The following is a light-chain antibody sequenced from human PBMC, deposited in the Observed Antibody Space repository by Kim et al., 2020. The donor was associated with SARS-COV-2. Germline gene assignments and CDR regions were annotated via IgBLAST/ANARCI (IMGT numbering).Light chain of an antibody. CDR1: KLGDKY. J-gene: IGLJ1*01. Sequence: VSPGQTASITCSGDKLGDKYACWYQQKPGQSPVLVIYQDSKRSSGIPERFSGSNSGNTATLTISGTQAMDEADYYCQAWDSSTPYVFGTGTKVTVL. V-gene: IGLV3-1*01. CDR3: QAWDSSTPYV. CDR2: QDS.